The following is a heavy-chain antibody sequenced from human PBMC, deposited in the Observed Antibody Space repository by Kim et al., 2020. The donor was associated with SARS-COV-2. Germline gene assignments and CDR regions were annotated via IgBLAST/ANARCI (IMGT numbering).Heavy chain of an antibody. J-gene: IGHJ6*02. CDR1: GGSISSYY. Sequence: SETLSLTCTVSGGSISSYYWSWIRQPPGKGLEWIGYIYYSGSTNYNPSLKSRVTISVDTSKNQFSLKLSSVTAADTAVYYCARGAIAAAGTGPYYYYGMDVWGQGTTVTVSS. V-gene: IGHV4-59*13. CDR2: IYYSGST. CDR3: ARGAIAAAGTGPYYYYGMDV. D-gene: IGHD6-13*01.